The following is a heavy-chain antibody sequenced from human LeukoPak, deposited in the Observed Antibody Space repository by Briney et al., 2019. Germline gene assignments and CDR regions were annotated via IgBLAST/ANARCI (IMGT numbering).Heavy chain of an antibody. Sequence: SVKVSCKASGYTFTSYDINWVRQAPGQGLEWMGRIIPILGIANYAQKFQGRVTITADKSTSTAYMELSSLRSEDTAVYYCARGGFYDFWSGYSYKENWFDPWGQGTLVTVSS. CDR2: IIPILGIA. CDR3: ARGGFYDFWSGYSYKENWFDP. CDR1: GYTFTSYD. V-gene: IGHV1-69*04. J-gene: IGHJ5*02. D-gene: IGHD3-3*01.